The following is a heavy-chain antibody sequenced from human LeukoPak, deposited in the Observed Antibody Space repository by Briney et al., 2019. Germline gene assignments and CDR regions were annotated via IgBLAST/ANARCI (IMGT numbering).Heavy chain of an antibody. CDR1: GFTFSDYY. V-gene: IGHV4-59*01. J-gene: IGHJ6*02. CDR3: ARSRYSSGWSPAGYYYGMDV. CDR2: IYYSGST. Sequence: GSLRLSCAASGFTFSDYYMSWIRQPPGKGLEWIGSIYYSGSTYYNPSLKSRVTISVDTSKNQFSLKLSSVTAADTAVYYCARSRYSSGWSPAGYYYGMDVWGQGTTVTVSS. D-gene: IGHD6-19*01.